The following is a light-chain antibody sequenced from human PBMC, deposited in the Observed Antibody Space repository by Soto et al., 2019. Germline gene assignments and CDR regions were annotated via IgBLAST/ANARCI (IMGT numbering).Light chain of an antibody. Sequence: EIVMTQSPATLSASPGERAPLSCRASQSVGSNLAWYQQKPGQAPRLLIYDASTRATGIPASFSGSGSGTEFTLTIRSLQSEDSAVYYCQQYGSSPMYSFGQGTKLEIK. V-gene: IGKV3-15*01. CDR3: QQYGSSPMYS. CDR1: QSVGSN. CDR2: DAS. J-gene: IGKJ2*03.